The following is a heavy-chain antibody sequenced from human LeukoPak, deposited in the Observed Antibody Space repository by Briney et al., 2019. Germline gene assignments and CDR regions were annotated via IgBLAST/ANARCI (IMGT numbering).Heavy chain of an antibody. V-gene: IGHV4-39*07. CDR1: GGSISSSSYY. Sequence: SETLSLTCTVSGGSISSSSYYWGWIRQPPGKGLEWIGSIYYSGSTYYNPSLKSRVTISVDTSKNQFSLKLSSVTAADTAVYYCASFPQRVVVPGRIDYWGQGTLVTVSS. J-gene: IGHJ4*02. CDR3: ASFPQRVVVPGRIDY. D-gene: IGHD2-2*01. CDR2: IYYSGST.